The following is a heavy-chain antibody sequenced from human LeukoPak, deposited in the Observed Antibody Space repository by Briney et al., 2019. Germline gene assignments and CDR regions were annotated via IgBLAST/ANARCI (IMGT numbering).Heavy chain of an antibody. CDR1: GFTFSSYW. CDR3: AMGPYYYDSSGYYY. CDR2: INSDGSSA. V-gene: IGHV3-74*01. D-gene: IGHD3-22*01. J-gene: IGHJ4*02. Sequence: GGSLRLSCAASGFTFSSYWMHWVRQAPGKGLVWVSRINSDGSSASYADSVKGRFTISRDNAKNTLYLQMNSLRAEDTAVYYCAMGPYYYDSSGYYYWGQGTLVTVSS.